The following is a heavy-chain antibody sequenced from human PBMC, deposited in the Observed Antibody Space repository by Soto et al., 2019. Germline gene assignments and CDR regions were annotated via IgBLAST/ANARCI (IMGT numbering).Heavy chain of an antibody. Sequence: GGSLRLSCEASGFTFNTYSMHWVRQPPGKGLEWLAAIWYDGTQKYYADSEKGRFIISRDNSKKTLYLEMNSLRAEDTAVYYCARAGGTTVTGLWHFDSWGQGTLVTVSS. D-gene: IGHD4-17*01. J-gene: IGHJ4*02. CDR3: ARAGGTTVTGLWHFDS. CDR2: IWYDGTQK. CDR1: GFTFNTYS. V-gene: IGHV3-33*01.